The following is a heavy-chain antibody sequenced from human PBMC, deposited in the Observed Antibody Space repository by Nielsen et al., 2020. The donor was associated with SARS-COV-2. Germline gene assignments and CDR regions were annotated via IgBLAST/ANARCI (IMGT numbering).Heavy chain of an antibody. CDR3: ARDFGEGATNY. J-gene: IGHJ4*02. D-gene: IGHD1-26*01. V-gene: IGHV1-18*01. CDR1: GYTFTSYG. Sequence: ASVKVSCKASGYTFTSYGISWVRQAPGQGLEWMGWISAYNGNTNYAQKLQGRVTMTRDTSTSTVYMELSSLRSEDTAVYYCARDFGEGATNYWGQGTLVTVSS. CDR2: ISAYNGNT.